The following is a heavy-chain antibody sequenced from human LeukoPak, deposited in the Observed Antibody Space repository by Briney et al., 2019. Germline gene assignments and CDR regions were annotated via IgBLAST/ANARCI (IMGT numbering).Heavy chain of an antibody. Sequence: TGGSLRLSCAASGFTFSSYGMHWVRQAPGKGLEWVAFIRYDGSNKYYADSVKGRFTISRDNSKNTLYLQMNSLRAEDTAVYYCAKVKREIVVVPAEYYYYYMDVWGKGTTVTVSS. V-gene: IGHV3-30*02. J-gene: IGHJ6*03. D-gene: IGHD2-2*01. CDR3: AKVKREIVVVPAEYYYYYMDV. CDR2: IRYDGSNK. CDR1: GFTFSSYG.